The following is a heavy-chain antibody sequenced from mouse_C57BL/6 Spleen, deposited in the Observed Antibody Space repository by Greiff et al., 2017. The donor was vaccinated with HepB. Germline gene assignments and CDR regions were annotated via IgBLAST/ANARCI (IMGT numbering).Heavy chain of an antibody. D-gene: IGHD2-3*01. Sequence: VQLQQSGAELVRPGTSVKVSCKASGYAFTNYLIEWVKQRPGQGLEWIGVINPGSGGTNYNEKFKGKATLTADKSSSTAYMQLSSLTSEDSAVCFCARRGDGYYAFDYWGQGTTLTVSS. V-gene: IGHV1-54*01. J-gene: IGHJ2*01. CDR1: GYAFTNYL. CDR3: ARRGDGYYAFDY. CDR2: INPGSGGT.